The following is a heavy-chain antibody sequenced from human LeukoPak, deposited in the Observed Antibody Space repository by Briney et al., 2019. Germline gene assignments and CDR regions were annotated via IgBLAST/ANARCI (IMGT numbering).Heavy chain of an antibody. CDR1: GDSVSSNSAA. CDR2: TYYRSKWYN. CDR3: ARDTVRYCSGGSCSMLYYYYYYMDV. D-gene: IGHD2-15*01. V-gene: IGHV6-1*01. Sequence: SQTLSLTCAISGDSVSSNSAAWNWIRQSPSRGLEWLGRTYYRSKWYNDYAVSVKSRITINPDTSKNQLSLQLNAVTPEDTAVYYCARDTVRYCSGGSCSMLYYYYYYMDVWGKGTTVTVSS. J-gene: IGHJ6*03.